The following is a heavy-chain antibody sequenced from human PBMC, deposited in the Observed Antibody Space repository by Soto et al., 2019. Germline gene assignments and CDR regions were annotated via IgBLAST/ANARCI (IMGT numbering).Heavy chain of an antibody. Sequence: ASVKVSCKASGFTFTSSAVQWVRQARGQRLEWIGWIVVGSGNTNYAQKFQERVTITRDMSTSTAYMELSSLRSEDTAVYYCARQLGYCTNGVCPGGNWFDPWGQGTLVTVSS. CDR1: GFTFTSSA. D-gene: IGHD2-8*01. CDR3: ARQLGYCTNGVCPGGNWFDP. CDR2: IVVGSGNT. J-gene: IGHJ5*02. V-gene: IGHV1-58*01.